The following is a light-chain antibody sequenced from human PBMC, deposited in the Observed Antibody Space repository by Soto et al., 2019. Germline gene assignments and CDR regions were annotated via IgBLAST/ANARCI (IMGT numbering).Light chain of an antibody. V-gene: IGLV2-14*01. J-gene: IGLJ1*01. CDR2: EVT. CDR1: SGDIGSYNR. Sequence: QSVLIQPASVSGSPGQSITISCTGTSGDIGSYNRVSWYQQHPGKAPKLIIYEVTDRPSGVSNRFSGSKSGNTASLTISGLQAEDEAEYYCSSYTNINTRACVFGTGTKLTVL. CDR3: SSYTNINTRACV.